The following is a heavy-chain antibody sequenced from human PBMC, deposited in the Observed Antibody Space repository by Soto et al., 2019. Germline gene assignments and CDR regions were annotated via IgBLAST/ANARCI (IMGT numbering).Heavy chain of an antibody. D-gene: IGHD1-26*01. J-gene: IGHJ4*02. CDR2: IGSAGSTI. CDR3: ARAFRGAGADY. Sequence: GGSLRLSCAASGFTFSSYGMNWVRQAPGKGLEWVSFIGSAGSTIYYADSVKGRFTISRDNAKTSLYLQMNSLGDEDTAVYYCARAFRGAGADYWGQGTLVTVSS. V-gene: IGHV3-48*02. CDR1: GFTFSSYG.